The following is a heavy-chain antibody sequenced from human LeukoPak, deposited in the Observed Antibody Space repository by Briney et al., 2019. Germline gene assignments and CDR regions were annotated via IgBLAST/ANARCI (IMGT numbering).Heavy chain of an antibody. CDR3: AKDGGLWVSAHWGDS. CDR2: ITTSDGNT. V-gene: IGHV3-23*01. CDR1: GFTFSHYA. J-gene: IGHJ4*02. D-gene: IGHD7-27*01. Sequence: PGGSLRLSCAASGFTFSHYAIHWVRQAPGKGLEWVSTITTSDGNTYYADSVKGRFTVSRDNSKNTLYLQMNSLRAEDTAVYYCAKDGGLWVSAHWGDSWGRGTLVTVSS.